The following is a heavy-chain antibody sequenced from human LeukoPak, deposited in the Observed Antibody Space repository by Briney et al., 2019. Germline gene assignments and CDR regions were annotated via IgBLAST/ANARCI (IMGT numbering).Heavy chain of an antibody. D-gene: IGHD2-15*01. CDR3: ARDLVVVVGPTLDY. CDR2: INSDSGST. J-gene: IGHJ4*02. V-gene: IGHV1-46*01. Sequence: ASVKVSCKASGYIFTRYYIHWVRQAPGQGLEWMGIINSDSGSTTYAQKFQGRVTLTRDTSTSTVYMELRGLKSEGTAVYYCARDLVVVVGPTLDYWGQGTLVTVSS. CDR1: GYIFTRYY.